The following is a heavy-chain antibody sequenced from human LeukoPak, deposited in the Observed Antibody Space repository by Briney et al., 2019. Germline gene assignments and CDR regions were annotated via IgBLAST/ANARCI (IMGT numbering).Heavy chain of an antibody. J-gene: IGHJ4*02. Sequence: QPGGSLRLSCAVSTFTVASNYMSWVRQTPGKGLVWVSDIYQGGSTYYSDSAKGRFTISRDISKNTLHLQMNNLRVDDTAVYYCARVRDVYNHVFENWGQGTLVTVSS. D-gene: IGHD5-24*01. CDR1: TFTVASNY. CDR2: IYQGGST. V-gene: IGHV3-53*01. CDR3: ARVRDVYNHVFEN.